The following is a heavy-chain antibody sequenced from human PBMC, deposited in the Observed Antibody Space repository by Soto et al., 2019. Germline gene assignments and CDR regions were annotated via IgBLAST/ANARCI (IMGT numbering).Heavy chain of an antibody. D-gene: IGHD2-2*01. CDR1: GFTFGDYA. Sequence: GGSLRLSCTASGFTFGDYAMSWFRQAPGKGLEWVGFIRSKAYGGTTEYAASVKGRFTISRDDSKSIAYLQMNSLKTEDTAVYYCTRQSAMHWFDPWGQGTLVTVSS. J-gene: IGHJ5*02. V-gene: IGHV3-49*03. CDR3: TRQSAMHWFDP. CDR2: IRSKAYGGTT.